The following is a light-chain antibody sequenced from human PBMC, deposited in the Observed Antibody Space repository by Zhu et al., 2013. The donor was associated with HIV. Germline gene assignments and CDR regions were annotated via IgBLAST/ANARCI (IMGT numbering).Light chain of an antibody. CDR1: QSISSN. CDR3: QQYDDSPVT. J-gene: IGKJ5*01. CDR2: GAS. Sequence: EIVLTQSPGTLSLSPGDRATLSCRASQSISSNLAWYQQKPGQALRLLIYGASSRATGIPDRFSGGGSGTAFTLTISGVEATDSAIYYCQQYDDSPVTFGQGTRLEIK. V-gene: IGKV3-20*01.